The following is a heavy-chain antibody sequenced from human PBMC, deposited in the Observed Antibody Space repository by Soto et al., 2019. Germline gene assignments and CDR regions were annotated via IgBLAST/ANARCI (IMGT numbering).Heavy chain of an antibody. CDR1: RFIFSSYA. CDR2: ISVSGASA. D-gene: IGHD3-3*01. V-gene: IGHV3-23*01. J-gene: IGHJ6*02. Sequence: PGGSLRLSCAASRFIFSSYAMSWVRQAPGKGLEWVSAISVSGASAYYADSVKGRFAISRDNSKNTLYLQMNSLRAEDTAVYYCAKGPTIFGVVTTFEYYYGMDVWGQGTTVTVSS. CDR3: AKGPTIFGVVTTFEYYYGMDV.